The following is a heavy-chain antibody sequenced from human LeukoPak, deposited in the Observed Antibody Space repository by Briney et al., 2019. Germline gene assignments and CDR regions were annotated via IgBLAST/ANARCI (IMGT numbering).Heavy chain of an antibody. CDR1: GFTFDDYG. V-gene: IGHV3-20*04. Sequence: GGSLRLSCAASGFTFDDYGMSWVRQAPGKGLEWVSGINWNGGSRGYADSVKGRFTMSRDNAKNSLYLQMNSLRAEDTALYYCARGAEDDLYYMDVWGKGTTVNVSS. CDR3: ARGAEDDLYYMDV. CDR2: INWNGGSR. J-gene: IGHJ6*03. D-gene: IGHD3/OR15-3a*01.